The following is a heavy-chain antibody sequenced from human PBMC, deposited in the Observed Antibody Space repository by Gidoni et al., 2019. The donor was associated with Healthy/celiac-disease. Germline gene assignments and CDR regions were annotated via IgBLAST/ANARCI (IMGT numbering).Heavy chain of an antibody. J-gene: IGHJ5*02. Sequence: QVQLQQWGAGLLKPSETLSLTCAVYGGSFSGYYWSWIRQPPGKGLEWIGEINHSGSTNYNPSLKSRVTISVDTSKNQFSLKLSSVTAADTAVYYCARSSRRLGYCSSTSCSSWFDPWGQGTLVTVSS. CDR2: INHSGST. CDR3: ARSSRRLGYCSSTSCSSWFDP. D-gene: IGHD2-2*01. CDR1: GGSFSGYY. V-gene: IGHV4-34*01.